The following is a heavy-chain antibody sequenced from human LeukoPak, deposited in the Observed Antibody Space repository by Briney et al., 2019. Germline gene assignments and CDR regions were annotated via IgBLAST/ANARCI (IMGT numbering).Heavy chain of an antibody. Sequence: PSETLSLTCTVSGGSISSYYWSWIRQPPGKGLEWIGYIYYSGSTNYNPSLKGRVTISVDTSKNQFSLKLSSVTAADTAVYYCARDLSIAVAGSPGFDIWGQGTMVTVSS. CDR3: ARDLSIAVAGSPGFDI. V-gene: IGHV4-59*01. CDR2: IYYSGST. CDR1: GGSISSYY. D-gene: IGHD6-19*01. J-gene: IGHJ3*02.